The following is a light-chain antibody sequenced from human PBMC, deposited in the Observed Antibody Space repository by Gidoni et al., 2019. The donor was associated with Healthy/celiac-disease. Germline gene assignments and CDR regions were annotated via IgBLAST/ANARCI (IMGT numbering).Light chain of an antibody. J-gene: IGKJ2*01. CDR1: QSISSW. CDR3: QQYNSYST. Sequence: IQLTRSPSTLSASVGDRVTITCRASQSISSWLAWYQQKPGKAPKLLIYKASSLESGVPSRFSGSGSGTEFTLTISSLQPDDFATYYCQQYNSYSTFGQXTKLEIK. V-gene: IGKV1-5*03. CDR2: KAS.